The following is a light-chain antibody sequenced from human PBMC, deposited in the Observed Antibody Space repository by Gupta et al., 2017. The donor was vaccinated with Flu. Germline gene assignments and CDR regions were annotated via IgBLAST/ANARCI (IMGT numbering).Light chain of an antibody. V-gene: IGLV1-40*01. CDR1: SSNIGAGYD. CDR3: QSYDSSLSGHVV. J-gene: IGLJ2*01. Sequence: QPVLTQLPSVSADPGHRVTIPSTWSSSNIGAGYDVHWYQQLPGSTPKLLIYGTSNRPSGVPDRFSGSKSGTSASLAITGLQAEDEADYYCQSYDSSLSGHVVFGGGTKLTVL. CDR2: GTS.